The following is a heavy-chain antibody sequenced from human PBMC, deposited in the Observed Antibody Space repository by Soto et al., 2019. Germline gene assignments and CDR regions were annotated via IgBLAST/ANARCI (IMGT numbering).Heavy chain of an antibody. D-gene: IGHD1-1*01. V-gene: IGHV3-30*09. Sequence: GGSLRLSCAASGFTFSSYAMHWVRQAPGKGLEWVALISYNGKIKDYADSVKGRFAISRDNSRNRLYLQMDSLRLEDSAVYFCASETNLFYDSWGQGIRVTVSS. J-gene: IGHJ5*01. CDR3: ASETNLFYDS. CDR2: ISYNGKIK. CDR1: GFTFSSYA.